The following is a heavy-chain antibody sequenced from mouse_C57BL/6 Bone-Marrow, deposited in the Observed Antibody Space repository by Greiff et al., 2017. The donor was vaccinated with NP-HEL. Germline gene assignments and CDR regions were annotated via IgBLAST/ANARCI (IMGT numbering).Heavy chain of an antibody. CDR1: GYAFSSSW. CDR3: ARRTAY. V-gene: IGHV1-82*01. D-gene: IGHD1-2*01. Sequence: QVQLQQSGPELVKPGASVKISCKASGYAFSSSWMNWVKQRPGKGLEWIGRIYPGDGDTNYNGKFKGKATLTADKSSSTAYMQLSSLTAEDSAVYFCARRTAYWGQGTTLTVSS. J-gene: IGHJ2*01. CDR2: IYPGDGDT.